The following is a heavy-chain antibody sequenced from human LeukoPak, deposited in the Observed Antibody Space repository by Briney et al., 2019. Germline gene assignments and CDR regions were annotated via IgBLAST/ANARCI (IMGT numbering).Heavy chain of an antibody. D-gene: IGHD6-19*01. Sequence: GASVKVSCKASGYTFTGYYMHWVRQAPGQGLEWMGWINPNSGGTNYAQKFQGRVTMTRDTSISTAYMELSSLRSEDTAVYYCARDPAAVADPWGYFDYWGQGTLVTVSP. CDR3: ARDPAAVADPWGYFDY. CDR1: GYTFTGYY. V-gene: IGHV1-2*02. CDR2: INPNSGGT. J-gene: IGHJ4*02.